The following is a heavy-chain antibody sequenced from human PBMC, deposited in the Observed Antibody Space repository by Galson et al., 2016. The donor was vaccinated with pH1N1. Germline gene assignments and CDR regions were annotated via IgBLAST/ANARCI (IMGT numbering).Heavy chain of an antibody. J-gene: IGHJ6*02. CDR3: ARSRVTFSSTTCLAV. V-gene: IGHV3-33*01. CDR1: GLTFSNYG. Sequence: SLRLSCAASGLTFSNYGMHWVRQAPGKGLEWVALIWYDGSNKYYADSVKGRFTISRDNSKNTLYLQMNSLRAEDTAVYYCARSRVTFSSTTCLAVWGQGTTVTVSS. D-gene: IGHD2-2*01. CDR2: IWYDGSNK.